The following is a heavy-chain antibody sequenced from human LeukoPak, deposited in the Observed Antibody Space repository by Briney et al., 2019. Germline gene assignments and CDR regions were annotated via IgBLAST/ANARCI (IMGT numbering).Heavy chain of an antibody. J-gene: IGHJ3*02. V-gene: IGHV4-34*01. CDR2: INHSGST. D-gene: IGHD3-10*01. CDR3: ARHRTYYYGSGSYYKRAIDAFDI. CDR1: GGSFSGYY. Sequence: SGTLSLTCAVYGGSFSGYYWSWIRQPPGRGLEWIGEINHSGSTNYNPSLKSRVTISVDTSKNQFSLKLSSVTAADTAVYYCARHRTYYYGSGSYYKRAIDAFDIWGQGTMVTVSS.